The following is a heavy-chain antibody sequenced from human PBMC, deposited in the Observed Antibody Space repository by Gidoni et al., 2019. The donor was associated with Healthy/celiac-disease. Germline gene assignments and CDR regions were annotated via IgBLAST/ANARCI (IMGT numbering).Heavy chain of an antibody. CDR2: ISSSSSYI. D-gene: IGHD3-22*01. V-gene: IGHV3-21*01. Sequence: EVQLVESGGGLVKPGGSLSPSCSDYGFTSISYSLNWVRQAPGRGLELVSSISSSSSYIYYADSVKGRFTISRDNAKNSLYLQMNSLRAEDTAVYYCARDIPAMYYYDSSGYPDAFDIWGQGTMVTVSS. CDR1: GFTSISYS. CDR3: ARDIPAMYYYDSSGYPDAFDI. J-gene: IGHJ3*02.